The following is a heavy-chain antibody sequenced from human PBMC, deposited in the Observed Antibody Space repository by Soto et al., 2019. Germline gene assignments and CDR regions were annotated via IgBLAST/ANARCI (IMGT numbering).Heavy chain of an antibody. D-gene: IGHD2-15*01. Sequence: ASVKVSCKTSGYTFTDYYTHWVRQAPGQGLEWMGWMNPKSGGAYFAQKFQGRVTLTRDTSIGTAYIEVNSLTSDDTAVYFCTRENIENIDGLYYAFAIWGHVTTVTVSS. CDR2: MNPKSGGA. V-gene: IGHV1-2*02. CDR1: GYTFTDYY. CDR3: TRENIENIDGLYYAFAI. J-gene: IGHJ3*02.